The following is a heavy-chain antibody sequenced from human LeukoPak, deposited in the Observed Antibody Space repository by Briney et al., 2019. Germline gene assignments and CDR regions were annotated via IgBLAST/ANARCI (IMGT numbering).Heavy chain of an antibody. D-gene: IGHD6-6*01. V-gene: IGHV4-34*01. CDR2: INHSGST. Sequence: PSETLSLTCAVYGGSFSGYYWSWIRQPPGKGLEWIGEINHSGSTNYNPSLKSRVTISVDTSKNQFSLKLSSATAADTAVYYCARGGIIAARPGRNWFDPWGQGTLVTVSS. J-gene: IGHJ5*02. CDR1: GGSFSGYY. CDR3: ARGGIIAARPGRNWFDP.